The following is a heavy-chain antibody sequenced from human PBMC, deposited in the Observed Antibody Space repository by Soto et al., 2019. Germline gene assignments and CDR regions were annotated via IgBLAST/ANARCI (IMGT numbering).Heavy chain of an antibody. D-gene: IGHD3-10*01. CDR2: ISAYNGNT. J-gene: IGHJ6*02. V-gene: IGHV1-18*04. CDR3: AGEGVRGYGPPGIRDYYYYGMDV. CDR1: GYTFTSYG. Sequence: QVQLVQSGAEVKKPGASVKVSCKASGYTFTSYGISWVRQAPGQGLEWMGWISAYNGNTNYAQKLQGRVTMTTDTSTSIAYMELRSLGSDDTAVYYCAGEGVRGYGPPGIRDYYYYGMDVWGQGTTVTVSS.